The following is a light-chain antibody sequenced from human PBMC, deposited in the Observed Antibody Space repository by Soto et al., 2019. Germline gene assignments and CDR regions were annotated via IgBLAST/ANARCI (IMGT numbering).Light chain of an antibody. CDR2: KAS. V-gene: IGKV1-5*03. J-gene: IGKJ1*01. CDR3: QHYNSYSEA. CDR1: QTISSW. Sequence: DIQMTQSPSTLSGSVGDRVTITCRASQTISSWLDWYQQKPGKAPKLLIYKASTLKSGVPSRFSGSGSGTEFTLTISSLQHDDFATYYCQHYNSYSEAFGQGTKVELK.